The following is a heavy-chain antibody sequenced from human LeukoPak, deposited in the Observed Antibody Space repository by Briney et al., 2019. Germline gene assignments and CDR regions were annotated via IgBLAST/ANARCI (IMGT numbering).Heavy chain of an antibody. CDR1: GFSFSRYT. CDR2: ISGDEIYE. Sequence: GGSLRLSCAASGFSFSRYTMHWVRQAPGKGLAWVASISGDEIYEEYADSMKGRFTISRGNFKNTLSLLMNSLRPEDTAVYYCAALDLGRDYWGQGTLVTVSS. V-gene: IGHV3-30*04. CDR3: AALDLGRDY. J-gene: IGHJ4*02. D-gene: IGHD1-1*01.